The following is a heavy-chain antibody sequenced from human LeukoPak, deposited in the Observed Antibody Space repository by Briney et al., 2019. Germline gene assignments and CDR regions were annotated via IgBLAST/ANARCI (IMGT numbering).Heavy chain of an antibody. Sequence: GGSLRLSCAASGFTFSDYYMSWIRQAPGKGLEWVSYISSSGSTIYYADSVKGRFTISRDNAKNSLYLQMNGLRAEDTAVYYCARGGIMITFEYYFDYWGQGTLVTVSS. J-gene: IGHJ4*02. CDR1: GFTFSDYY. CDR2: ISSSGSTI. CDR3: ARGGIMITFEYYFDY. D-gene: IGHD3-16*01. V-gene: IGHV3-11*01.